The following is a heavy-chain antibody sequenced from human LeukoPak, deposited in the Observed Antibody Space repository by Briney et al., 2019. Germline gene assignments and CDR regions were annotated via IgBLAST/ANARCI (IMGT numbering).Heavy chain of an antibody. CDR2: IHNTGST. Sequence: KPLETLSLTCTVSGGSVRSYYWSWIRQPPGEGLEWIAYIHNTGSTNYNPSLKSRVTISLDTSKNEFFLKLTSVTAADTAVYYCVRDWEGFNFDIWGQGTMVTVSS. CDR1: GGSVRSYY. J-gene: IGHJ3*02. D-gene: IGHD1-26*01. CDR3: VRDWEGFNFDI. V-gene: IGHV4-59*02.